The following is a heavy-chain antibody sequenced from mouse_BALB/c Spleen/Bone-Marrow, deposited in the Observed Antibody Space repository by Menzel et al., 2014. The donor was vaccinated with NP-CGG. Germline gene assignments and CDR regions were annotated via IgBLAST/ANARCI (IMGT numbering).Heavy chain of an antibody. CDR3: ARARFESAFAY. CDR2: ISYDGSN. V-gene: IGHV3-6*02. J-gene: IGHJ3*01. Sequence: ESGPGLVKPSQSLSLTCSVTGYSITSGYYWNWIRQFPGNKLEWMGYISYDGSNNYNPSLKNRISITRDTSKNQFYLKLNSVTTEDTATYYCARARFESAFAYWGQGTLVTVSA. CDR1: GYSITSGYY.